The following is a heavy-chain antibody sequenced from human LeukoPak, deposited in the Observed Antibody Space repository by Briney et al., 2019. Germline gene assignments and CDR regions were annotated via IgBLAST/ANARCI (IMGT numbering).Heavy chain of an antibody. D-gene: IGHD6-19*01. J-gene: IGHJ4*02. V-gene: IGHV4-61*02. CDR2: IYTSGST. CDR3: AVIAVAGRCYFDY. CDR1: GGSISSGSYY. Sequence: SETLSLTCTVSGGSISSGSYYWSWIRQPAGKGLEWIGRIYTSGSTNYNPSLKSRVTISVDTSKNQFSLTLSSVTAADTAVYYCAVIAVAGRCYFDYWGQGILVTVSS.